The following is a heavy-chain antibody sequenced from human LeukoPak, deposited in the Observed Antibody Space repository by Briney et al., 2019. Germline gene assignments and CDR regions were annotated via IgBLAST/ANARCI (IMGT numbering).Heavy chain of an antibody. CDR3: ARDRRPRAVAGAYISYGMDV. J-gene: IGHJ6*02. CDR1: GGSTNNYF. V-gene: IGHV4-4*07. Sequence: PSETLSLTCSVSGGSTNNYFWSWIRQSAGKGLEWIGRVNPCGTSNYNPSLKSRVTMSVDTSKNLVSLRLTSLTAADTAVYYCARDRRPRAVAGAYISYGMDVWGQGTTVTVSS. D-gene: IGHD6-19*01. CDR2: VNPCGTS.